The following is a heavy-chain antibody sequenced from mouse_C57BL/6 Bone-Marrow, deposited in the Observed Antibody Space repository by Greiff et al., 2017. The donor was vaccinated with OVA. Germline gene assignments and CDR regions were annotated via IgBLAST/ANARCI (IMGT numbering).Heavy chain of an antibody. Sequence: VQLKESGPGLVKPSQSLSLTCSVTGYSITSGYYWNWIRQFPGNKLEWMGYISYDGSNNYNPSLKNRISITRDTSKNQFFLKLNSVTTEDTATYYCARDLYYYGSSYVDYWGQGTTLTVSS. CDR1: GYSITSGYY. V-gene: IGHV3-6*01. CDR2: ISYDGSN. CDR3: ARDLYYYGSSYVDY. D-gene: IGHD1-1*01. J-gene: IGHJ2*01.